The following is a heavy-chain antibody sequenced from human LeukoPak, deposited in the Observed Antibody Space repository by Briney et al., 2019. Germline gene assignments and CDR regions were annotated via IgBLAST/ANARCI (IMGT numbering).Heavy chain of an antibody. D-gene: IGHD3-10*01. CDR1: GFAFSNYW. J-gene: IGHJ4*02. V-gene: IGHV3-7*01. Sequence: GGSLRLSCAASGFAFSNYWMNWVRQAPGKGLEWVANIKQDGSEKYYLDSVKGRFTISRDNAKNSLYLQMNSLRAEDTAMYYCARGGEYWGQGTLVTVSS. CDR3: ARGGEY. CDR2: IKQDGSEK.